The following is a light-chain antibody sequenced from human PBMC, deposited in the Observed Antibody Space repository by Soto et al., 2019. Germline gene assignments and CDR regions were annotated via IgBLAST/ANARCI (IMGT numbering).Light chain of an antibody. CDR3: QESYSFLWGT. Sequence: DIQMTQSPSSLSASVGDRVTITCRTSQSISTSLNWYQQKAGKAPKLLIYGASTLQSGVPLRFRGRGFWTDFTLTNSRLEREDFSTFYCQESYSFLWGTCGQGTKVEIK. CDR2: GAS. CDR1: QSISTS. V-gene: IGKV1-39*01. J-gene: IGKJ1*01.